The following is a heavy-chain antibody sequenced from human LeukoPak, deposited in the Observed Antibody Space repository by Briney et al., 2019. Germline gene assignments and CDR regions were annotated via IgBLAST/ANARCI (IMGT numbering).Heavy chain of an antibody. CDR3: ARSSYYYDSSGYYSYHLDY. CDR1: GGSISSGGYY. Sequence: PSETLSLTCTVSGGSISSGGYYWSWIRQHPGKGLEWIGYIYYSGSTYYNPSLKSRVTISVDTSKNQFSLKLSSVTAADTAVYYCARSSYYYDSSGYYSYHLDYWGQGTLVTVSS. D-gene: IGHD3-22*01. J-gene: IGHJ4*02. CDR2: IYYSGST. V-gene: IGHV4-31*03.